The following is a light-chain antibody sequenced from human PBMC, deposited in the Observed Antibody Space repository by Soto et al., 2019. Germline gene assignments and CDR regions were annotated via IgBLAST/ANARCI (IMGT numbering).Light chain of an antibody. CDR3: QQYNHWPRT. Sequence: EIVLTQSPASLSVSPVERSTLSWRASQSVRSKVAWYQQKPGQAPSLVIYDTYIRATGIPARFSGSGSGTEFTLTISSLQSEDFAVYFCQQYNHWPRTFGQGTKVDIK. V-gene: IGKV3-15*01. CDR1: QSVRSK. J-gene: IGKJ1*01. CDR2: DTY.